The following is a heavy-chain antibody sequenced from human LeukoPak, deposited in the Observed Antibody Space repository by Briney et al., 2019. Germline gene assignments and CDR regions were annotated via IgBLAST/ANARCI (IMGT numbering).Heavy chain of an antibody. D-gene: IGHD3-22*01. J-gene: IGHJ6*03. V-gene: IGHV4-34*01. CDR1: GESFSGYY. CDR2: IDPSGGT. CDR3: AREKVAWDPSSGYRYYKYYMDV. Sequence: SETLSLTCAVYGESFSGYYWSWVRQSPGKGLEWIAEIDPSGGTKYNPSLKSRLTISGDTSKNQFSLKLSSVTAADTAVYYCAREKVAWDPSSGYRYYKYYMDVWGKGTTVTVSS.